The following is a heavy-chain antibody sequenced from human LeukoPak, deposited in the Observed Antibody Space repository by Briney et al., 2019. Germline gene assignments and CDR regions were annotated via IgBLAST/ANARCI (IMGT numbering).Heavy chain of an antibody. J-gene: IGHJ4*02. D-gene: IGHD6-13*01. CDR2: ISHNGETK. CDR3: ARDRHGYFDY. Sequence: PGGSLRLSCAASGFTFSDHYMICLRQAPGKGLEAISYISHNGETKYYADSVKGRLSISRDNAKSSLYLQMNSLRVEDTAVYYCARDRHGYFDYWGQGTLVTVSS. V-gene: IGHV3-11*01. CDR1: GFTFSDHY.